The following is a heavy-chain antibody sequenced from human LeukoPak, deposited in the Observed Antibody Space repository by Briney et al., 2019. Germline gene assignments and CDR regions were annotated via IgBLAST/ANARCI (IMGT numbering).Heavy chain of an antibody. V-gene: IGHV1-2*02. CDR3: ARSSTSLNFDY. D-gene: IGHD2-2*01. Sequence: ASVKVSCKASGYTFTGYYMHWVRQAPGQGLEWMGWINPSSGGTNYAQKFQGRVTMTRDTSISTAYMELSRLRSDDTAVYYCARSSTSLNFDYWGQGTLVTVSS. CDR1: GYTFTGYY. CDR2: INPSSGGT. J-gene: IGHJ4*02.